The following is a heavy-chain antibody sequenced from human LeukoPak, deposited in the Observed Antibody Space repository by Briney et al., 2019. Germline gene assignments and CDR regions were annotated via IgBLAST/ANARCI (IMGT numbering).Heavy chain of an antibody. CDR2: IIPIFGTA. D-gene: IGHD3-10*01. CDR1: GGTFSSYA. Sequence: SVKVSCKASGGTFSSYAISWVRQAPGQGLEWMGGIIPIFGTATYAQTFQGRVTITADESTSTAYMELSSLRSEATAVYYCARDHGVTMVRGVITSWGQGTLVTVSS. CDR3: ARDHGVTMVRGVITS. J-gene: IGHJ5*02. V-gene: IGHV1-69*13.